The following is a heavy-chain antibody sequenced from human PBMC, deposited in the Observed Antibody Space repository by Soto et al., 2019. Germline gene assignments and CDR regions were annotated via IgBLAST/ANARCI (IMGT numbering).Heavy chain of an antibody. D-gene: IGHD2-2*01. J-gene: IGHJ3*02. V-gene: IGHV3-9*01. Sequence: GGSLRLSCAASGFSFDDYAMHWVRQAPGKGLEWVSGVSWNSGITGYADSVKGRFTISRDNTKNSLYLQMNSLRADDTALYYCARSESFVVVPVAIMSFDMWGQGTMVTVSS. CDR3: ARSESFVVVPVAIMSFDM. CDR2: VSWNSGIT. CDR1: GFSFDDYA.